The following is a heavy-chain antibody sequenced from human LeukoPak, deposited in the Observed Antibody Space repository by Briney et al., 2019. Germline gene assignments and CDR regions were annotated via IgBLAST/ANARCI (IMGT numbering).Heavy chain of an antibody. J-gene: IGHJ5*02. CDR1: GDSISRGDYY. CDR2: SHYSGST. CDR3: ARYSSSGIYSGWFDP. D-gene: IGHD3-10*01. V-gene: IGHV4-30-4*01. Sequence: SQTLSLTCTVSGDSISRGDYYWSWIRQPPGRGLEWIGYSHYSGSTYYNSSLKSRVALSIDTSKNQFSLSLSSVTAADTAVYYCARYSSSGIYSGWFDPWGQGTLVTVSS.